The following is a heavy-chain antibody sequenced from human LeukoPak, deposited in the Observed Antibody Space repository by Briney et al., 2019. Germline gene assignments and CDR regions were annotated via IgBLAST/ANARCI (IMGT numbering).Heavy chain of an antibody. D-gene: IGHD6-6*01. J-gene: IGHJ6*03. CDR1: GFRFVDYG. V-gene: IGHV3-20*01. Sequence: GGSLRLSCATSGFRFVDYGLSWVRQAPGKGLEWLSAINWNGGITEYADSVKGRFTISRDNAKNSLYLQMNSLRAEDTAVYHCARVIAARPARRTYYYMDVWGKGTTVTVSS. CDR2: INWNGGIT. CDR3: ARVIAARPARRTYYYMDV.